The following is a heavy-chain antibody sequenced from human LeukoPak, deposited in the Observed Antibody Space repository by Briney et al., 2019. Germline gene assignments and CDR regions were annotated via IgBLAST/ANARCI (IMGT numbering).Heavy chain of an antibody. J-gene: IGHJ4*02. V-gene: IGHV1-2*02. CDR2: INPNSGGT. D-gene: IGHD1-26*01. Sequence: GASVTVSCKASGYTFTGYYMHWVRQAPGQGLEWMGWINPNSGGTNYAQKFQGRVTMTRDTSISTAYMELSRLRSDDTAVYYCARDARYSGSYSPEYYFDYWGQGTLVTVSS. CDR1: GYTFTGYY. CDR3: ARDARYSGSYSPEYYFDY.